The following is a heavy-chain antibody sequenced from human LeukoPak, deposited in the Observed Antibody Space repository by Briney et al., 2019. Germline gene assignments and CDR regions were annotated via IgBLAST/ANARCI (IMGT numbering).Heavy chain of an antibody. D-gene: IGHD3-9*01. J-gene: IGHJ6*02. CDR1: GYTFTSYG. CDR3: ARDPGPSYDILTGYQLDYYYYGMDV. Sequence: ASVKVSCKASGYTFTSYGISWVRQAPGQGLEWMGWIRAYNGNTNYAQKLQGRVTMTTDTSTSTAYMELRSLRSDDTAVYYCARDPGPSYDILTGYQLDYYYYGMDVWGQGTTVTVSS. V-gene: IGHV1-18*01. CDR2: IRAYNGNT.